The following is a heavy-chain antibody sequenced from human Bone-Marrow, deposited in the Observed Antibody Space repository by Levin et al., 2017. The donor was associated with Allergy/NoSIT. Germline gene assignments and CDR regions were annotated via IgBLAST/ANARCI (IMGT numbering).Heavy chain of an antibody. CDR3: ARPGLYAFDI. CDR1: GFTLSNFW. CDR2: IKGDETEK. V-gene: IGHV3-7*01. J-gene: IGHJ3*02. D-gene: IGHD4/OR15-4a*01. Sequence: GGSLRLSCAASGFTLSNFWMSWVRQAPGKGLEWVATIKGDETEKYYVASVMGRCTISKDDTKNSLYLQMNSLRAEDTAIYYCARPGLYAFDIWGQGAIVTVSS.